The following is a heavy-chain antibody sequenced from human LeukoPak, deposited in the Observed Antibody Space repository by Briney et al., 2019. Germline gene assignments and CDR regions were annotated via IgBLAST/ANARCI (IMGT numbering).Heavy chain of an antibody. Sequence: SETLSLTCTVSGGSISTYYWAWIRQPPGKGLEWIGYIHYTGSPNYNPSLKSRVTISVDSSKNQFSLKLSFVTAADTAVYYCARENRALYDFWSGPYSYYYMDVWGKGTTVTVSS. D-gene: IGHD3-3*01. CDR2: IHYTGSP. V-gene: IGHV4-59*01. CDR1: GGSISTYY. CDR3: ARENRALYDFWSGPYSYYYMDV. J-gene: IGHJ6*03.